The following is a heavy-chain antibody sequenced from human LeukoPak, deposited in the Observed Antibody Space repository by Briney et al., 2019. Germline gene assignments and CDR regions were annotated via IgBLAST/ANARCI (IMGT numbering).Heavy chain of an antibody. CDR1: GGSFSGYY. CDR3: ATEGLGYCTNGVCYNGY. D-gene: IGHD2-8*01. Sequence: PSETLSLTCAVYGGSFSGYYLSWIRQPPGKGLEWIGEINHSGSTNYNPSLKSRVTISVDTSKNQFSLKLSSVTAADTAVYYCATEGLGYCTNGVCYNGYWGQGTLVTVSS. CDR2: INHSGST. J-gene: IGHJ4*02. V-gene: IGHV4-34*01.